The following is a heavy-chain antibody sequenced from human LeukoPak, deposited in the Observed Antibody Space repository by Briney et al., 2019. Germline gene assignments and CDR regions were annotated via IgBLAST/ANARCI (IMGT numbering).Heavy chain of an antibody. CDR2: IKQDGSEK. CDR1: GFTFSSYA. Sequence: GGSLRLSCAASGFTFSSYAMSWVRQAPGKGLEWVANIKQDGSEKYYVDSVKGRFTISRDNAKNSLYLQMNSLRAEDTAVYYCARTIAARIGAYYYYYMDVWGKGTTVTVSS. V-gene: IGHV3-7*01. CDR3: ARTIAARIGAYYYYYMDV. J-gene: IGHJ6*03. D-gene: IGHD6-6*01.